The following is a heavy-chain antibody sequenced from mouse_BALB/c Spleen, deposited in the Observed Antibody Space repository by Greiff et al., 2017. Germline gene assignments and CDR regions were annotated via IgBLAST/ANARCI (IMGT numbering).Heavy chain of an antibody. CDR2: IDPANGNT. J-gene: IGHJ4*01. Sequence: EVQLQESGAELVKPGASVKLSCTASGFNIKDTYMHWVKQRPEQGLEWIGRIDPANGNTKYDPKFQGKATITADTSSNTAYLQLSSLTSEDTAVYYCARFTYGNYYAMDYWGQGTSVTVSS. CDR1: GFNIKDTY. CDR3: ARFTYGNYYAMDY. V-gene: IGHV14-3*02. D-gene: IGHD2-1*01.